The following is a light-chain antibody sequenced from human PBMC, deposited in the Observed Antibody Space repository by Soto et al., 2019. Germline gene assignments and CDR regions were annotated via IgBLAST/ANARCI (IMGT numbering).Light chain of an antibody. CDR3: SSYTSATTYV. J-gene: IGLJ1*01. CDR2: DVS. Sequence: QSALTQPASVSGSPGQSITISCTGTSSDVGAYNYASWYQQYPGEAPKVIIYDVSHRPAGVSNRFSGSKSGNTASLTISGIQTQDEADYYCSSYTSATTYVFGTGTKVTVL. V-gene: IGLV2-14*01. CDR1: SSDVGAYNY.